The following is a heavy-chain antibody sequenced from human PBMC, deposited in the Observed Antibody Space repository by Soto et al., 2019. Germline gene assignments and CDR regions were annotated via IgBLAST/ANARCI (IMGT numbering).Heavy chain of an antibody. CDR1: GGSFSRYY. V-gene: IGHV4-34*01. J-gene: IGHJ3*02. D-gene: IGHD3-3*01. Sequence: PSETLSLTRAGSGGSFSRYYWSWIRQPPGKGLEWIGEINHSGSTNYNPSLKSRVTISVDTSKNQFSLKLSSVTAADTAVYYCARLALRFHGAFDIWGQGTMVTVS. CDR3: ARLALRFHGAFDI. CDR2: INHSGST.